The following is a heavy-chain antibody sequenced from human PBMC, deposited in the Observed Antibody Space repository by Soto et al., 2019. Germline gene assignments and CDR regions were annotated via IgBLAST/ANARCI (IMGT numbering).Heavy chain of an antibody. CDR2: ISGSGGST. CDR3: AKSRVIKVAVAGSKAYYFDY. CDR1: GFTFSSYA. J-gene: IGHJ4*02. D-gene: IGHD6-19*01. Sequence: GSLRLSCAASGFTFSSYAMSWVRQAPGKGLEWVSAISGSGGSTYYADSVKGRFTISRDNSKNTLYLQMNSPRAEDTAVYYCAKSRVIKVAVAGSKAYYFDYWGQGTLVTVSS. V-gene: IGHV3-23*01.